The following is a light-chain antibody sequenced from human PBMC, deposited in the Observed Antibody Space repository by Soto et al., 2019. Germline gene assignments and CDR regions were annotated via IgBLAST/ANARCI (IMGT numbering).Light chain of an antibody. Sequence: EIVLTQSPGTLSLSPGERATLSCRASQSVSSNYLAWYQQEPGQAPRLLIYGASSRATGIPDRFSGSGSGTDFTLTISRLEPEDSAVYYCQQYGTSPLTFGGGTKVE. CDR3: QQYGTSPLT. CDR2: GAS. V-gene: IGKV3-20*01. CDR1: QSVSSNY. J-gene: IGKJ4*01.